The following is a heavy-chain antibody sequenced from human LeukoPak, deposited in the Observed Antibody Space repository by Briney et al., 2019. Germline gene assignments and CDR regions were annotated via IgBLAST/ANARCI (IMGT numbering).Heavy chain of an antibody. CDR2: IWYDGSNK. CDR3: AREGYSSSSFDY. V-gene: IGHV3-33*01. CDR1: GFTFSSYG. D-gene: IGHD6-6*01. Sequence: GGSLRLSCAASGFTFSSYGMHWVRQAPGKGLEWVAVIWYDGSNKYYADSVKGRFTISRDNSKNTLYLQMSSLRAEDTAVYYCAREGYSSSSFDYWGQGTLVTVSS. J-gene: IGHJ4*02.